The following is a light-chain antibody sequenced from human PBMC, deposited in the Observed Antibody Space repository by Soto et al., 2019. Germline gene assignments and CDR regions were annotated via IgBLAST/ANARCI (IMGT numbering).Light chain of an antibody. CDR1: QSVTSN. V-gene: IGKV3-15*01. CDR3: QQYSNWPLT. CDR2: DAS. Sequence: EIEMTQSPVTLSVSPGERATLSCRASQSVTSNLAWYQQKPGQAPRLLIYDASTRATGIPARFSGSGSGTEFTLTISSLQSGDFAGYYCQQYSNWPLTFGGGTKVDIQ. J-gene: IGKJ4*01.